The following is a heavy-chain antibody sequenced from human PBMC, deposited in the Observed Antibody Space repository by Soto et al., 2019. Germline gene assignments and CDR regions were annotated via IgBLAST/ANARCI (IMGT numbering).Heavy chain of an antibody. Sequence: KVSCKGSGYSFTTFWITWVRQMPGKGLEWMGTVDPRDSYTNYSPSFQGHVTISADKSISTAYLQWSSLTADDTAVYYCAKATTNGGWFNPFDSWGQGALVTVSS. V-gene: IGHV5-10-1*01. J-gene: IGHJ4*02. CDR2: VDPRDSYT. CDR3: AKATTNGGWFNPFDS. CDR1: GYSFTTFW. D-gene: IGHD6-19*01.